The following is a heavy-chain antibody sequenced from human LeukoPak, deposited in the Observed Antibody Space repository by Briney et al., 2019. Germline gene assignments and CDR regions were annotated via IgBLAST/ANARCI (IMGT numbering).Heavy chain of an antibody. V-gene: IGHV1-8*02. D-gene: IGHD3-22*01. CDR3: ARPSSGYYGNDY. Sequence: ASVKVSCKASGYTFTGYYMHWVRQAPGQGLEWMGWINPNSGNTGYAQKFQGRVTMTRNTSISTAYMELSSLRSEDTAVYYCARPSSGYYGNDYWGQGTLVTVSS. CDR1: GYTFTGYY. J-gene: IGHJ4*02. CDR2: INPNSGNT.